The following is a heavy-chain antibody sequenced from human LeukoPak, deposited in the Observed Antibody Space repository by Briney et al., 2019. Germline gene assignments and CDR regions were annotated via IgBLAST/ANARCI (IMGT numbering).Heavy chain of an antibody. CDR2: IYYSGST. CDR3: ARSYGSGSFYYFDY. D-gene: IGHD3-10*01. J-gene: IGHJ4*02. CDR1: GGPISSYY. V-gene: IGHV4-59*01. Sequence: PSETLSLTCTVSGGPISSYYCSWIRQPPGKGLEWIGYIYYSGSTNYNPFLKSRVSISVDTSKNQFSLKLSSVTAADTAVYYCARSYGSGSFYYFDYWGQGTLVTVSS.